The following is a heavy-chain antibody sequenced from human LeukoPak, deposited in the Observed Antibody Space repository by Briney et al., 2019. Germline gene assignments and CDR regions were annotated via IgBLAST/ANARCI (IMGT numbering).Heavy chain of an antibody. D-gene: IGHD2-15*01. CDR2: FYYSGSD. V-gene: IGHV4-59*01. J-gene: IGHJ4*02. CDR1: GASITNYY. CDR3: VRGYCSGATCYHFDY. Sequence: PSETLSLTCTVSGASITNYYWNWIRQPPGKGLEWIGYFYYSGSDNYNPSLKSRITISVDTSKNQFSLKLNSVTAADTAVYYCVRGYCSGATCYHFDYWGQGTLVTVSS.